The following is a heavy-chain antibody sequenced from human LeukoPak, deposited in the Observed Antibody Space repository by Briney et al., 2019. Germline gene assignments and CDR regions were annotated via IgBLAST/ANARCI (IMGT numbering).Heavy chain of an antibody. CDR1: RGTFSSYA. Sequence: SVKVSCKASRGTFSSYAISWVRQAPGQGLEWMGGIIPIFGTANYAQKFQGRVTITADESTSTAYMELSSLRSEDTAVYYCARGKNDFWSGYYYDAFDIWGQGTMVTVSS. CDR2: IIPIFGTA. CDR3: ARGKNDFWSGYYYDAFDI. J-gene: IGHJ3*02. D-gene: IGHD3-3*01. V-gene: IGHV1-69*13.